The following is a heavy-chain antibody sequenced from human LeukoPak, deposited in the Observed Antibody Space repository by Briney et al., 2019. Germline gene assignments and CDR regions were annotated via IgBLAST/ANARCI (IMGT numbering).Heavy chain of an antibody. CDR3: AREQRWYQRHGAFDI. D-gene: IGHD2-15*01. Sequence: SVKVSCKASGGTFSSYAISWVRQAPGQGLEWMGRIIPIFGTANYAQKFQGRVTITTDKSTSTAYMELSSLRSEDTAVYYCAREQRWYQRHGAFDIWGQGTMVTVSS. V-gene: IGHV1-69*05. CDR1: GGTFSSYA. J-gene: IGHJ3*02. CDR2: IIPIFGTA.